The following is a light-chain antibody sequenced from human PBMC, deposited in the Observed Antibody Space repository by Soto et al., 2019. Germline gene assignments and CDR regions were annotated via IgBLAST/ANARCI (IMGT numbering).Light chain of an antibody. Sequence: QSVLTQPRSVSGSPGQSITISCTGTSSDVGRYNYVSWYQQYAGKAPTLMIYDVSYRPSGVSDRFSASKSDNTASLTISGLQAEDEARYFCSSYGGSNTVVFGGGTQLTVL. CDR2: DVS. V-gene: IGLV2-14*01. CDR1: SSDVGRYNY. CDR3: SSYGGSNTVV. J-gene: IGLJ7*01.